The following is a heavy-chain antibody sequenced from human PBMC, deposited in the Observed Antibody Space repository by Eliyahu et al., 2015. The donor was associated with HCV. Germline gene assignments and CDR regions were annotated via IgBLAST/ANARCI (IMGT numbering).Heavy chain of an antibody. Sequence: QVQLVQSGAEXKKPGASVKVSCXAXGYTFTDXYIHWVRXAPGQGLDWMGWIXPXSGTTDYAQKFQGRITMTRDTSISTVYIELSGLRSDDTAVYYCARVYSSALRYFDWDYWGQGTLVTVSS. CDR3: ARVYSSALRYFDWDY. CDR1: GYTFTDXY. D-gene: IGHD3-9*01. V-gene: IGHV1-2*02. CDR2: IXPXSGTT. J-gene: IGHJ4*02.